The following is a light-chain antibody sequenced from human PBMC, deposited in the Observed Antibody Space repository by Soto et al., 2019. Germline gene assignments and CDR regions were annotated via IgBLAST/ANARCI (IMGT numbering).Light chain of an antibody. V-gene: IGKV3-20*01. J-gene: IGKJ4*01. CDR2: DAS. Sequence: EFVLTQSPGTLSLSPGERATLSCRASQTVRNNYLAGYQQKPGQAPRLLIYDASSRATGIPDRFSGGGSGTDFTLTISRLEPEDFAVYYCQQFSSSPLTFGGGTKVEIK. CDR3: QQFSSSPLT. CDR1: QTVRNNY.